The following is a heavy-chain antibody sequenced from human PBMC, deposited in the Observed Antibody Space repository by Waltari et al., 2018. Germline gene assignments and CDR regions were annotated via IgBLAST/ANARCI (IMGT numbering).Heavy chain of an antibody. CDR1: GYTFTGHY. J-gene: IGHJ4*02. V-gene: IGHV1-2*02. CDR3: AREEGSGYVPFDY. D-gene: IGHD5-12*01. Sequence: QVQLVQSGAEVQKPGASVKVSCKASGYTFTGHYMHWVRQAPGQGLEWMGWINPNSGGTNYAQKFQGRVTMTRDTSISTAYMELSRLRSDDTAVYYCAREEGSGYVPFDYWGQGTLVTVSS. CDR2: INPNSGGT.